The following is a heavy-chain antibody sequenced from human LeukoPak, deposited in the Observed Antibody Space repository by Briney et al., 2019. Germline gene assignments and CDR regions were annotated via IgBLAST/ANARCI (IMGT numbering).Heavy chain of an antibody. CDR3: AKHIYGVVSIQQ. CDR1: GFTFGDYA. D-gene: IGHD3-3*01. V-gene: IGHV3-15*01. J-gene: IGHJ1*01. CDR2: IRSRADGGTA. Sequence: GGSLRLSCTASGFTFGDYAMSWVRQAPGKGLEWVGRIRSRADGGTAEYATAVEGRFTISRDDSTNTLYLHMSNVKTEDTAVYYCAKHIYGVVSIQQWGQGTLVTVSS.